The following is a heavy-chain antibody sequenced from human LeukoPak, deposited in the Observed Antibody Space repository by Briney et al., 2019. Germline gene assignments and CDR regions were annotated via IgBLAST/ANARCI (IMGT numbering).Heavy chain of an antibody. V-gene: IGHV3-7*05. J-gene: IGHJ6*02. CDR3: GMAMDV. D-gene: IGHD5-24*01. CDR2: IKQDGSQK. Sequence: GGSLRLSCAASGFTFSSYWMNWVRQAPGKGLEWVANIKQDGSQKYYVDSVKGRFTISRDNAKNSLYLQMSSLRAEDTAVYYCGMAMDVWGRGTTVTVSS. CDR1: GFTFSSYW.